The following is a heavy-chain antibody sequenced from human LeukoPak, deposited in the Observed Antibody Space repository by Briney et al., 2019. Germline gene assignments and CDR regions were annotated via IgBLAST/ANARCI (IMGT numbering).Heavy chain of an antibody. J-gene: IGHJ6*03. D-gene: IGHD3-3*01. V-gene: IGHV3-74*01. CDR2: IDNGGSGT. CDR3: TRGGGWDTIFRVVQYMDV. Sequence: GGSLRLPCAASGFTFSGYWMHWVRQVPEKGLVLVSCIDNGGSGTTYADSVKGRFTVSRDNAKNTLYLQMNSLRAEDTAIYYCTRGGGWDTIFRVVQYMDVWGKGTTVTVSS. CDR1: GFTFSGYW.